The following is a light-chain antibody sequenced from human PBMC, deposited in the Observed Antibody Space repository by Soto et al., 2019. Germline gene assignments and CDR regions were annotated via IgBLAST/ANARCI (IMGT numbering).Light chain of an antibody. CDR2: GAS. CDR1: QSVNSN. Sequence: EIVMTQSPATLSVSPGERATLSCRASQSVNSNLAWYQQKPGQAPSLLIYGASTSATGVPARFSGSGSGTEFTLTISSLQSEDFAVYYCQQYNNWPPSTFGQGTKLEIK. CDR3: QQYNNWPPST. V-gene: IGKV3-15*01. J-gene: IGKJ2*01.